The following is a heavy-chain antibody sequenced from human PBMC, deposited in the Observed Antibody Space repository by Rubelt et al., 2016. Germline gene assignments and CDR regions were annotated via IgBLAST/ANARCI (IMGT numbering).Heavy chain of an antibody. D-gene: IGHD4-11*01. CDR1: GYTFTSYG. J-gene: IGHJ3*02. CDR3: ARGARRYSMDPRNAFDI. CDR2: NRAYNENQ. Sequence: QVQLVQSGAEVKKPGASVKVSCKASGYTFTSYGISWVRQAPGQGLEWMGWNRAYNENQNCAQKVQVRVTMTTDTSTSTAYMELRSLRSDDTAVYYCARGARRYSMDPRNAFDIWGQGTMVTVSS. V-gene: IGHV1-18*01.